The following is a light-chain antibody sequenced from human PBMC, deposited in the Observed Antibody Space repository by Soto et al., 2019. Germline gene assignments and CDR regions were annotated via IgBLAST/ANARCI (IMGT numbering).Light chain of an antibody. CDR3: QQYSSYWT. V-gene: IGKV1-5*01. Sequence: DIQMTQSPSALSASIGDRVTITCRASQSISIWLAWYQQKPGKAPKLLIHDATSLESGVPSRFSGSGSGTEFTLTISSLQPDDFATYYCQQYSSYWTFAQGTKVDIK. J-gene: IGKJ1*01. CDR1: QSISIW. CDR2: DAT.